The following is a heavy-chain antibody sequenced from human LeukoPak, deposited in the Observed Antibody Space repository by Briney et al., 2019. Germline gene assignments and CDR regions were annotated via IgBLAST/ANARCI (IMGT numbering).Heavy chain of an antibody. CDR1: GYSFTSYW. D-gene: IGHD3-10*01. Sequence: GESLXISCKGSGYSFTSYWIGWVRRMPGKGLEWMGIIYPGDSDTRYSPSFQGQVTISADKSISTAYLQWSSLKASDTAMYYCARTYYYYGSTKYYFDYWGQGTLVTVSS. J-gene: IGHJ4*02. V-gene: IGHV5-51*01. CDR3: ARTYYYYGSTKYYFDY. CDR2: IYPGDSDT.